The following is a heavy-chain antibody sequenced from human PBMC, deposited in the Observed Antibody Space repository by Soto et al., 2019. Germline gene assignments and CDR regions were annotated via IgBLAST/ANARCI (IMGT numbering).Heavy chain of an antibody. J-gene: IGHJ6*02. V-gene: IGHV3-21*01. CDR2: ISSSSSYI. D-gene: IGHD6-6*01. CDR3: ASTQFSSSAAGYYYYYGMDV. Sequence: EVQLVESGGGLVKPGGSLRLSCAASGFTFSSYSMNWVRQAPGKGLEWVSSISSSSSYIYYADSVKGRFTISRDNAKNSLYLQMNSLRAEDTAVYYCASTQFSSSAAGYYYYYGMDVWGQGTTVTVSS. CDR1: GFTFSSYS.